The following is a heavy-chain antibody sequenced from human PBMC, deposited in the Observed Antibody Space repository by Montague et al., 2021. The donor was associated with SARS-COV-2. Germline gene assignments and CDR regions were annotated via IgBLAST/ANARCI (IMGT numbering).Heavy chain of an antibody. D-gene: IGHD3-22*01. CDR3: ARLMQYFDSSGSPSCFDF. CDR1: GVSITTNIDY. CDR2: IYYTGNT. J-gene: IGHJ3*01. V-gene: IGHV4-39*02. Sequence: SETLSLTCTVSGVSITTNIDYWAWIRQPPGKGLEWIGRIYYTGNTYYNPSLKSRVTISVVTSKNHFTLKLSSVTAAETAVYYCARLMQYFDSSGSPSCFDFWGQGTKVTVSS.